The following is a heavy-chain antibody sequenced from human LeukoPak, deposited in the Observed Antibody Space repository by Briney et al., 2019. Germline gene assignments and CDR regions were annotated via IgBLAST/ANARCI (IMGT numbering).Heavy chain of an antibody. J-gene: IGHJ3*02. Sequence: SQTLSLTCAISGDSVSSNSAAWNWIRQSPSRGLEWLGRTYYRSKWYNDYAVSVKSRITINPDTSKNQFSLKLSSVTAADTAVYYCARDTPAVWGYCSSTSCYGNVPGANFDIWGQGTMVTVSS. V-gene: IGHV6-1*01. D-gene: IGHD2-2*01. CDR1: GDSVSSNSAA. CDR2: TYYRSKWYN. CDR3: ARDTPAVWGYCSSTSCYGNVPGANFDI.